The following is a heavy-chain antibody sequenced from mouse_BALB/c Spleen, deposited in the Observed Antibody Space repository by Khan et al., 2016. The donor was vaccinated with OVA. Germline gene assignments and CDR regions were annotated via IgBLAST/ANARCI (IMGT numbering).Heavy chain of an antibody. J-gene: IGHJ2*01. Sequence: EVQLQESGPGLVKPSQSLSLTCTVTGYSITSGYGWNWIRSFPGNKLEWMGYISYSGSTNYNPSLKSRISITRDTSKNQFFLQLNSLTTEDTATYYCARTARIKYWGQGTTLTVSS. V-gene: IGHV3-2*02. CDR3: ARTARIKY. CDR2: ISYSGST. CDR1: GYSITSGYG. D-gene: IGHD1-2*01.